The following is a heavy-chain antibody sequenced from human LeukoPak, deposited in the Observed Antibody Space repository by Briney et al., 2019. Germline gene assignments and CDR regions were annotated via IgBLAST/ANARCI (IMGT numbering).Heavy chain of an antibody. Sequence: GGSLRLSCAASGFTFSSYAMSWVRQAPGKGLEWVSGISGSGNRTYYADSVQGRFTISRDSSKNTMYLQMNSLRAEDTAVYYCAKDIIIAAAGPAYFDYWGQGTLVTVSS. J-gene: IGHJ4*02. V-gene: IGHV3-23*01. D-gene: IGHD6-13*01. CDR3: AKDIIIAAAGPAYFDY. CDR1: GFTFSSYA. CDR2: ISGSGNRT.